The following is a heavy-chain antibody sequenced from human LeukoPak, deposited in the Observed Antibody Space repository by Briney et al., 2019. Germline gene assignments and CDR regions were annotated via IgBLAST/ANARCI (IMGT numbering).Heavy chain of an antibody. CDR1: GFTISSFD. Sequence: GGSLRLSCAASGFTISSFDMNWVRHAQRQGLEWVSSISTSSRYIYYRDSVKSRFTISRDDAKNSLYLQMNSLRVEDTAVYYCARADCSGSTCYLRRSWFDPWGQGTLVTVSS. V-gene: IGHV3-21*01. D-gene: IGHD2-2*01. CDR3: ARADCSGSTCYLRRSWFDP. J-gene: IGHJ5*02. CDR2: ISTSSRYI.